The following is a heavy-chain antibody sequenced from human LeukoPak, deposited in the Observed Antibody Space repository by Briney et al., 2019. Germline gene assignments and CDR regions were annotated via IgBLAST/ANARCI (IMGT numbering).Heavy chain of an antibody. CDR3: ASGLPIVGATTRFDY. CDR1: GGSISSYY. CDR2: IYYSGST. D-gene: IGHD1-26*01. Sequence: PSETLSLTCTVSGGSISSYYWSWIRQPPGKGLEWIGYIYYSGSTNYNPSLKSRVTISVDTSKNQFSLKLSSVTAADTAVYYCASGLPIVGATTRFDYWGQGTLVTVSS. V-gene: IGHV4-59*01. J-gene: IGHJ4*02.